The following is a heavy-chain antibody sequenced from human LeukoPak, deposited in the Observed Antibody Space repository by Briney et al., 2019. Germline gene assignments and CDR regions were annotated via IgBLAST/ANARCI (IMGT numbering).Heavy chain of an antibody. J-gene: IGHJ3*02. D-gene: IGHD6-13*01. CDR1: GFTFSSYG. CDR2: ISSSSSYI. V-gene: IGHV3-21*01. CDR3: ARDRIAAAGTVGAFDI. Sequence: GGSLRLSCAASGFTFSSYGMHWVRQAPGKGLEWVSSISSSSSYIYYADSVKGRFTISRDNAKNSLYLQMNSLRAEDTAVYYCARDRIAAAGTVGAFDIWGQGTMVTVSS.